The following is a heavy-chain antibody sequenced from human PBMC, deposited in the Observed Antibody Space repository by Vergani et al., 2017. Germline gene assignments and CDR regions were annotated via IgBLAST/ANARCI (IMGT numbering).Heavy chain of an antibody. D-gene: IGHD6-19*01. Sequence: EVQLVESGGGLVQPGGSLRLSCAASGFTFSSYAMSWVRQAPGKGLEWVSAISGSGGSTYYADSVKGRFTISRDKSKNTLYLQMNSLRAEDTAVYYCAKARKAVAGTTYYFDYWGQGTLVTVSS. CDR3: AKARKAVAGTTYYFDY. V-gene: IGHV3-23*04. CDR1: GFTFSSYA. J-gene: IGHJ4*02. CDR2: ISGSGGST.